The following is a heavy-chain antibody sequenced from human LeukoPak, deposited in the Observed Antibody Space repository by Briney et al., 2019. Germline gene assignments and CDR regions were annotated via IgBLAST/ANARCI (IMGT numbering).Heavy chain of an antibody. Sequence: GGSLRLSCAASGFTFSSYAMHWVRQAPGKGLEWVAVVSDDGSITYYADSVKGRFTVSRDNTKNTLYLHMNSLRAEDTAVYYCARVDDLDAFDIWGQGTMVTVSS. D-gene: IGHD2-2*03. J-gene: IGHJ3*02. CDR3: ARVDDLDAFDI. V-gene: IGHV3-30*04. CDR2: VSDDGSIT. CDR1: GFTFSSYA.